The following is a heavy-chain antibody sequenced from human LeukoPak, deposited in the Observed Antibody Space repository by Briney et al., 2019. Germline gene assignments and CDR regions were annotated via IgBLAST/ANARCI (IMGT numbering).Heavy chain of an antibody. CDR3: ARAITYCDILTGYPIGDYYTDV. CDR2: MNPNSGNT. D-gene: IGHD3-9*01. J-gene: IGHJ6*03. CDR1: GYTFTSYD. V-gene: IGHV1-8*01. Sequence: GASVKVSCKASGYTFTSYDINWVRQATGQGLEWMGWMNPNSGNTGYAQKFQGRVTMTRNTSISTAYMELGSLRSEDTAVYYCARAITYCDILTGYPIGDYYTDVWGKGTTVTVSS.